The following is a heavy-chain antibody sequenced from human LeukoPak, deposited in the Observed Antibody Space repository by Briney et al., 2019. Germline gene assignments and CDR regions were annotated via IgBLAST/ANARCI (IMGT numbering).Heavy chain of an antibody. Sequence: AGGSLRLSRAASGFIFSSYEMNWVRQAPGKGLDWVSYISSSGSTVYYADSVKGRITISRDNAKNSLYLQMNSLRAEDTAVYYCARDQVDYGDYEDRMGDFDYWGQGTLVTVSS. V-gene: IGHV3-48*03. CDR2: ISSSGSTV. J-gene: IGHJ4*02. CDR1: GFIFSSYE. CDR3: ARDQVDYGDYEDRMGDFDY. D-gene: IGHD4-17*01.